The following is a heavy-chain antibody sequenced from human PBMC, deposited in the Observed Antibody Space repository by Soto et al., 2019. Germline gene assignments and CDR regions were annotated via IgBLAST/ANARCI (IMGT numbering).Heavy chain of an antibody. CDR1: GFNFKTYW. Sequence: GGALKIFLKSSGFNFKTYWNGLVRQGPGKGLGWMGSIYPGESETGYSRSCQGQVTISAGKSINPAYLQWTRLDASDTASHYCARHDLPGNYRTHGICSYYFHLWGQGTLVTV. CDR3: ARHDLPGNYRTHGICSYYFHL. J-gene: IGHJ4*02. D-gene: IGHD2-8*01. CDR2: IYPGESET. V-gene: IGHV5-51*01.